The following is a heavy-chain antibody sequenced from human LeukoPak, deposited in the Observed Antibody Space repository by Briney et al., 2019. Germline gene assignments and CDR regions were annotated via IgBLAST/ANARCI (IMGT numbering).Heavy chain of an antibody. CDR3: ARGEVDCRGGSCYSPYYYYYMDV. V-gene: IGHV4-4*07. D-gene: IGHD2-15*01. CDR1: GGSISSYY. J-gene: IGHJ6*03. CDR2: IYTSGST. Sequence: PSETLSLTCTVSGGSISSYYWSWIRQPAGKGLEWIGRIYTSGSTNYNPSLKSRVTMSVDTSKNQFSLKLGPGTPGDTAVYYCARGEVDCRGGSCYSPYYYYYMDVWGKGTTVTVSS.